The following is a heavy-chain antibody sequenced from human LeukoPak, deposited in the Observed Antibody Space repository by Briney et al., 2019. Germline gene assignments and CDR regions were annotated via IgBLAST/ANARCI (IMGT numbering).Heavy chain of an antibody. CDR3: ARDKRYSSGWFREFDY. V-gene: IGHV1-69*05. Sequence: SVKVSCKASGGTFSSYAISWVRQAPGQGLEWMGGIIPIFGTANYAQKFQGRVTITTDESTSTAYMELSSLRSEDTAVYYCARDKRYSSGWFREFDYWGQGTLVTVSS. D-gene: IGHD6-19*01. CDR2: IIPIFGTA. J-gene: IGHJ4*02. CDR1: GGTFSSYA.